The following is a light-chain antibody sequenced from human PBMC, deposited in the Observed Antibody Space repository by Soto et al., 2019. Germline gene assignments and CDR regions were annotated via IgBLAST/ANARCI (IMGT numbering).Light chain of an antibody. CDR1: SGSVSTSYY. CDR3: VLYMGSGIWV. J-gene: IGLJ3*02. V-gene: IGLV8-61*01. CDR2: STN. Sequence: QTVVTQEPSFSVSPGGTVTLTCGLSSGSVSTSYYPSWYQQTPGQAPRTLIYSTNTRSXXXXDRFSGSXLGNKAALTITGXXXXXXXDYYCVLYMGSGIWVFGGGTKLTVL.